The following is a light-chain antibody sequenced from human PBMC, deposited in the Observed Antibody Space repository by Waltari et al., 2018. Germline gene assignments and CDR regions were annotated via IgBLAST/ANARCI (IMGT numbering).Light chain of an antibody. CDR2: DAS. J-gene: IGKJ1*01. Sequence: DIVLTQSPGTLSLSPGERAPLSCRARQSVSKYLAGYQQRPGHAPRLLIYDASIRATGIPDRFSGSGSGPDFSLTISRLEPEDFAVYYFQKYVNLPATFGQGTKVEIK. CDR1: QSVSKY. CDR3: QKYVNLPAT. V-gene: IGKV3-20*01.